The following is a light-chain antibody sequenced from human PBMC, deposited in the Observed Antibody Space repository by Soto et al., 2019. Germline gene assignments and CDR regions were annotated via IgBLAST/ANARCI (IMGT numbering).Light chain of an antibody. Sequence: LSASVSDSVSLTCRASQTISSWLAWYQQKPGKAPKLLIYKASTLKSGVPSRFSGSGSGTEFTLTISSRKPDYFATYYSQHDNSYSEPFGQG. CDR1: QTISSW. V-gene: IGKV1-5*03. J-gene: IGKJ1*01. CDR2: KAS. CDR3: QHDNSYSEP.